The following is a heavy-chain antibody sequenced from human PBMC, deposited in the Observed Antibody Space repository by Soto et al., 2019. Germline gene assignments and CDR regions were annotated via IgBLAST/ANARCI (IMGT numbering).Heavy chain of an antibody. Sequence: GGSLRLSCAASGFTFSSYGMHRVRQAPGKGLERVAVISYDGSNKYYADSVKGRFTISRDNSKNTLYLQMNSLRAEDTAVYYCAKDDIWFGELLSGTFDYWGQGTLVTVSS. CDR3: AKDDIWFGELLSGTFDY. V-gene: IGHV3-30*18. D-gene: IGHD3-10*01. CDR1: GFTFSSYG. CDR2: ISYDGSNK. J-gene: IGHJ4*02.